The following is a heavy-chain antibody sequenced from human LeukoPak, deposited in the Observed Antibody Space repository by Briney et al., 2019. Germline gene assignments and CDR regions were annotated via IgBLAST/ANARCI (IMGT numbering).Heavy chain of an antibody. CDR3: ARDGYSYGYYYHN. Sequence: SQTLSLTCTVSGGSIIGGDYYWSWLRQPPGKGLEWIGSIYSSGSTYYNPSLKSRLTISIDTSKNQFSLKMSSVIAADTAVYYCARDGYSYGYYYHNWDQGTLVTVSS. D-gene: IGHD5-18*01. CDR1: GGSIIGGDYY. CDR2: IYSSGST. J-gene: IGHJ4*02. V-gene: IGHV4-30-4*01.